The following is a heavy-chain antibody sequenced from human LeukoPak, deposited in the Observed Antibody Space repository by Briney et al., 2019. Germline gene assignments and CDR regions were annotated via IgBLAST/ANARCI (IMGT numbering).Heavy chain of an antibody. V-gene: IGHV3-33*01. D-gene: IGHD1-26*01. J-gene: IGHJ4*02. CDR3: ARDLSFGSLDF. CDR2: MWYDGSRE. Sequence: GGSLRLSCAASGFTLSTHGMHWVRQAPGKGLEWVAGMWYDGSREDYAGSVKGRFTISRDMSKNTLNLQMNSLRVEDTAMFYCARDLSFGSLDFRGQGTLVTVSS. CDR1: GFTLSTHG.